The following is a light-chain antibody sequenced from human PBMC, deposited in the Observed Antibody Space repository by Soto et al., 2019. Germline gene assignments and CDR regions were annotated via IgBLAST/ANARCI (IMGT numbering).Light chain of an antibody. V-gene: IGLV2-18*02. CDR2: EVT. Sequence: QSALTQPPSVSGSPGQSVTISCTGTSSDVGSYNRVSWYQQRPGTAPKFMIYEVTNRPSGVPDRFSGSESGNTASLTISGLQAEDEADYFFSAYTSSSTFVFGTGTKVNAL. CDR1: SSDVGSYNR. J-gene: IGLJ1*01. CDR3: SAYTSSSTFV.